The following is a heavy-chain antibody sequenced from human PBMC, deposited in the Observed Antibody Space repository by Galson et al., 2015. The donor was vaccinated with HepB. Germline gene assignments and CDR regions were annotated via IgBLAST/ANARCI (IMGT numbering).Heavy chain of an antibody. D-gene: IGHD3-16*02. V-gene: IGHV4-34*01. J-gene: IGHJ4*02. CDR1: GGSLSDYY. CDR3: ARVGVSKFGGALVVPYYFDY. CDR2: IKHTGTT. Sequence: TLSLTCAVYGGSLSDYYWTWIRQPPGKGLEWIGEIKHTGTTNYQPSLKSRVTISFDTSKNEFSLRLSSLTAADTAVYYCARVGVSKFGGALVVPYYFDYWGQGTLVTVSS.